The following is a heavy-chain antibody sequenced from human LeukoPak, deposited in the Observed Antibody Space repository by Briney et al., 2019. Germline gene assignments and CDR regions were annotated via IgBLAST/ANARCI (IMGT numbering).Heavy chain of an antibody. CDR3: AKGQELDDGVFDS. J-gene: IGHJ4*02. V-gene: IGHV3-23*01. CDR2: IRSDGDTT. D-gene: IGHD1-1*01. CDR1: GFTFSSLA. Sequence: GGSLRLSCTASGFTFSSLAMTWVRQAPGKGLEWVSTIRSDGDTTYNADSVKGRFTISRDNSKNTLYLELNSLRVEDTATFYCAKGQELDDGVFDSWGQGTMVTVSS.